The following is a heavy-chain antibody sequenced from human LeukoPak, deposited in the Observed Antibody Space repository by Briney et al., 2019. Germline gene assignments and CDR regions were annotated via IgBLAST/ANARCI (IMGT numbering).Heavy chain of an antibody. J-gene: IGHJ5*02. Sequence: SQSLSLTRTVSGGLISISSSYCGWIREPPWKGLQWFGGIYYTGSTYSKPSLKSRFPISIDTSKNNFSRTLSSLTAADTVAYYCARPILKRYCTNGVCPGANWIDRGGQGRLVT. V-gene: IGHV4-39*02. D-gene: IGHD2-8*01. CDR3: ARPILKRYCTNGVCPGANWIDR. CDR2: IYYTGST. CDR1: GGLISISSSY.